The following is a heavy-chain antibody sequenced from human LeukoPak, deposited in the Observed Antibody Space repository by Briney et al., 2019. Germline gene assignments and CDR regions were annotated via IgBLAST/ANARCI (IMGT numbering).Heavy chain of an antibody. CDR1: GFTFSSYS. CDR2: ISSSGSTI. V-gene: IGHV3-48*04. D-gene: IGHD3-10*01. CDR3: AIFPPQGGWFGELLNWFDP. J-gene: IGHJ5*02. Sequence: PGGSLRLSCAASGFTFSSYSMNWVRQAPGKGLEWVSYISSSGSTIYYADSVKGRFAISRDNAKNSLYLQMNSLRAEDTAVYYCAIFPPQGGWFGELLNWFDPWGQGTLVTVSS.